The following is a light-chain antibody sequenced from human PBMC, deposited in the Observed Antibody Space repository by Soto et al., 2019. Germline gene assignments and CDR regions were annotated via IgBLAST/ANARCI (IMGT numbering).Light chain of an antibody. CDR2: DAS. V-gene: IGKV1-33*01. J-gene: IGKJ3*01. CDR3: QQYDTLRAT. Sequence: DIQMTQSPSTLSASVGDRVTITCRASQSISSWLAWYQQKPGKAPNLLIYDASNLETGVPSRFSGSGSGTDFTFTISSLQPEDFATYYCQQYDTLRATFGPGTKVDIK. CDR1: QSISSW.